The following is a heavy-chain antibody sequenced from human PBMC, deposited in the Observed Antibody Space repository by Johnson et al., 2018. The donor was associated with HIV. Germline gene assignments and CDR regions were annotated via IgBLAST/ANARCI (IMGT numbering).Heavy chain of an antibody. CDR2: ISYDGSNK. J-gene: IGHJ3*02. CDR3: AKDLTSFIVGANDAFDI. CDR1: GFTFISYA. Sequence: QVQLVESGGGVVQPGRSLRLSCAAYGFTFISYAMHWVRQAPGKGLEWVAVISYDGSNKYYTDSVKGRFTISRDNSKNTLYLQMNSLRAEDTAVYYCAKDLTSFIVGANDAFDIWGQGTMVTVSS. D-gene: IGHD1-26*01. V-gene: IGHV3-30*04.